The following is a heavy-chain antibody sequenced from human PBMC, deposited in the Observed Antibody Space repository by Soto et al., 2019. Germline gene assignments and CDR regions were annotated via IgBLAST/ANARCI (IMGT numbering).Heavy chain of an antibody. J-gene: IGHJ6*02. Sequence: QVQLQESGPGLVKPSETLSLTCTVSGGSITNYYCSWFRQPPGKGLEWFGYINYDGYSAYNLSLKRRITLSMDASKAQFSLMLESVPATDTAVYYCAKHGFGTLHGLVDVWGPGTTVIVSS. V-gene: IGHV4-59*08. CDR3: AKHGFGTLHGLVDV. D-gene: IGHD3-10*01. CDR1: GGSITNYY. CDR2: INYDGYS.